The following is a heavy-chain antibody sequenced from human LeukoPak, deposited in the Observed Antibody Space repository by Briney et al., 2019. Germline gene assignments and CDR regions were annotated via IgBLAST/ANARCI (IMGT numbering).Heavy chain of an antibody. J-gene: IGHJ4*02. CDR2: ISYDENVK. CDR3: AKDKGAMNSALDY. CDR1: GFTVSSNS. Sequence: GGSLRLSCTVSGFTVSSNSMSWVRQAPGKGLEWVAFISYDENVKYYPDSVRGRFTISRDNSKNTLYFQMNSLKPEDTAVYYCAKDKGAMNSALDYWGRGTLVTVSS. D-gene: IGHD3-10*01. V-gene: IGHV3-30*18.